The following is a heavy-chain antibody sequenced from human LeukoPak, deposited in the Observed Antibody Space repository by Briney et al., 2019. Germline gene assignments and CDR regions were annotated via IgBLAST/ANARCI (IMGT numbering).Heavy chain of an antibody. CDR2: IKQDGSEK. J-gene: IGHJ4*02. V-gene: IGHV3-7*01. CDR3: ARSDSSPYYDILTGYYIANYYFDY. CDR1: GFTFSSYW. D-gene: IGHD3-9*01. Sequence: GGSLRLSCAASGFTFSSYWMSWVRQAPGKGLEWVANIKQDGSEKYYVDSVKGRFTVSRDNAKNSLYLQMNSLRAEDTAVYYCARSDSSPYYDILTGYYIANYYFDYWGQGTLVTVSS.